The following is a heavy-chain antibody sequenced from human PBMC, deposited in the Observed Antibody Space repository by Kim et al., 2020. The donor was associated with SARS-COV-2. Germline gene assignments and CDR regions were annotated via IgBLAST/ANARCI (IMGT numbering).Heavy chain of an antibody. CDR1: GFTVSSNY. J-gene: IGHJ3*02. D-gene: IGHD2-15*01. Sequence: GGSLRLSCAASGFTVSSNYMSWVRQAPGKGLEWVSVIYSGGSTYYADSVKGRFTISRDNSKNTLYLQMNSLRAEDTAVYYCVRAMVVVAATDAFDIWGQGTMVTVSS. CDR3: VRAMVVVAATDAFDI. V-gene: IGHV3-53*01. CDR2: IYSGGST.